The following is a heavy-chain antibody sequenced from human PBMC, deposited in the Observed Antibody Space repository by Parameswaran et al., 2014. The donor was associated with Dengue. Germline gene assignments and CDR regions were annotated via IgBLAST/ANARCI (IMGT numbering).Heavy chain of an antibody. J-gene: IGHJ4*02. D-gene: IGHD1-20*01. Sequence: GASVKVSCKTSGYTFTFYSIHWVRQAPGQGLEWMGIINPSGGSTSYAQKFQGRVTMSTDTSTDTVYMELNSLTSEDTAVYFCARVSWAITAYLDYWGQGTLVTVSS. CDR3: ARVSWAITAYLDY. V-gene: IGHV1-46*01. CDR2: INPSGGST. CDR1: GYTFTFYS.